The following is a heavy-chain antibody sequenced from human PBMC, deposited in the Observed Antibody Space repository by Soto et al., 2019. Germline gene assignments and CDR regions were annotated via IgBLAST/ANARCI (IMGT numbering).Heavy chain of an antibody. CDR3: ARRRTVTNYWYFDL. Sequence: QVQLQESGPGLVKPSETLSLTCTVSGGSINAYYWSWIRQPPGKGLEWIGYIYYSGSTNYNPSLTSRVTISVDTSQNQFSLKLSSISAADTAVYYCARRRTVTNYWYFDLWGRGTLVTVSS. D-gene: IGHD4-17*01. CDR1: GGSINAYY. J-gene: IGHJ2*01. CDR2: IYYSGST. V-gene: IGHV4-59*01.